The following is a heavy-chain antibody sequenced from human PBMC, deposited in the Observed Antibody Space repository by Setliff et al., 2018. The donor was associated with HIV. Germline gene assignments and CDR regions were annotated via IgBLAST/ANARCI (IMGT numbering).Heavy chain of an antibody. Sequence: SETLSLTCTVSGAPLSSYYWTWIRQPPGKGLEWIGYIYYSGSTNYNPSLRSRISMAVDTSKNQVSLKLSSVTAADTAVYYCARVGYNDDSGYPYNWFDPWGQGTLVTVSS. D-gene: IGHD3-22*01. CDR3: ARVGYNDDSGYPYNWFDP. CDR2: IYYSGST. J-gene: IGHJ5*02. CDR1: GAPLSSYY. V-gene: IGHV4-59*01.